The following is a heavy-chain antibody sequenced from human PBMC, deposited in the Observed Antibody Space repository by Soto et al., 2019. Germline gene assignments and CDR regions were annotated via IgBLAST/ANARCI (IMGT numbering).Heavy chain of an antibody. CDR1: GDKFIDYW. CDR2: IYPGDFDI. V-gene: IGHV5-51*01. CDR3: ARSYGVEYFDSRSHYYAS. J-gene: IGHJ4*02. D-gene: IGHD3-22*01. Sequence: ESLKISCKGSGDKFIDYWIGCVRQVPGKGLEWMGIIYPGDFDIKYSSSFQCQVTISADKSITTAYLHWRSLKASYTAIYYCARSYGVEYFDSRSHYYASWGQGTLVTVSS.